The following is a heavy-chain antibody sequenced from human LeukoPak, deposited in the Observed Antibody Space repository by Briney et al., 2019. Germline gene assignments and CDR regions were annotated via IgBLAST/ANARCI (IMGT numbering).Heavy chain of an antibody. J-gene: IGHJ4*02. D-gene: IGHD1-26*01. CDR3: ARRGSYSLFDY. CDR2: MKQDGSEI. V-gene: IGHV3-7*01. Sequence: PGGSLRLSCEASGFTLSSYWMSWVRQPPGKGLEWVANMKQDGSEIYYVGSVRGRFTISRDNAKNSLYLQMNSLRAEGTAVYYCARRGSYSLFDYGGPGTLVTVSA. CDR1: GFTLSSYW.